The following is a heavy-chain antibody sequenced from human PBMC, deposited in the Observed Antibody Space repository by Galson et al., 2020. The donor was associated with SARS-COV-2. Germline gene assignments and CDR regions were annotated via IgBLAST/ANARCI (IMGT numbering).Heavy chain of an antibody. CDR1: GYTFTSYY. CDR2: INPSGGRT. CDR3: ASEGSSDYDFWSGYKNYYYMDV. Sequence: ASVKVSCKASGYTFTSYYMHWVRQTPGQGLEWMGIINPSGGRTSYAQKLQGRVTMTRDTSTSTVYMELSSLRSEDTAVYYCASEGSSDYDFWSGYKNYYYMDVWGKGTTVTVSS. V-gene: IGHV1-46*01. J-gene: IGHJ6*03. D-gene: IGHD3-3*01.